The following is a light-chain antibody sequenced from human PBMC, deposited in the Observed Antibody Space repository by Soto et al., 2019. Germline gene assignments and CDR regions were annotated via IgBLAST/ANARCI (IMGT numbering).Light chain of an antibody. V-gene: IGLV2-14*03. Sequence: QSVLTQPASVSGSPGQSITISCGGTSSDVGAYIYVSWYQQFPGKAPKLIIYGVNNRPSGVSDRFSGSKSDTTAYLTISGLQAEDEADYYCSSYTSSSTLYVFGTGTKVTVL. CDR3: SSYTSSSTLYV. CDR2: GVN. J-gene: IGLJ1*01. CDR1: SSDVGAYIY.